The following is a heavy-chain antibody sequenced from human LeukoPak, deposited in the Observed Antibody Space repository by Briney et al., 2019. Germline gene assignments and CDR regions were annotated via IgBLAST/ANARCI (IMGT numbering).Heavy chain of an antibody. Sequence: GGSLRLSCAASGITISNYGVHWVRQAPGKGLEWVANIKQDGGEIYYVDSVKGRFTISRDNAKNSLSLQMNSLRAEDTAVYYCARDKVVGATHFDYWGQGTLVTVSS. CDR1: GITISNYG. V-gene: IGHV3-7*01. CDR2: IKQDGGEI. D-gene: IGHD1-26*01. CDR3: ARDKVVGATHFDY. J-gene: IGHJ4*02.